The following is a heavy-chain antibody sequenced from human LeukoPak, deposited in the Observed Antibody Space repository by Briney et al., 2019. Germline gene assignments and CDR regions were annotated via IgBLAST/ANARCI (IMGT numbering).Heavy chain of an antibody. D-gene: IGHD4-17*01. J-gene: IGHJ3*02. CDR2: INHSGST. CDR1: GGSFSGYY. V-gene: IGHV4-34*01. Sequence: SETLSLTCAVYGGSFSGYYWSWIRQPPGEGLEWIGEINHSGSTNYNPSLKSRVTMSVDTSKNQFSLKLSSVTAADTAVYYCAREGTVPGSSRSIDAFDIWGQGTMVTVSS. CDR3: AREGTVPGSSRSIDAFDI.